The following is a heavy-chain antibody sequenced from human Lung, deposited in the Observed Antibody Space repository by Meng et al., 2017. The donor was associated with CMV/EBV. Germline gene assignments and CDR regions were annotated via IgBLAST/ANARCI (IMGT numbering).Heavy chain of an antibody. CDR3: AKAAYSSFARGRYYVEN. CDR2: INPDRGGT. J-gene: IGHJ4*01. CDR1: GYTFTGYY. V-gene: IGHV1-2*02. Sequence: ASVKVSCKASGYTFTGYYIHWVRQAPGQGLVWMGWINPDRGGTDYPQKFQGRVTMTRDTSISTAYMELTRLTSDDTAVYYCAKAAYSSFARGRYYVENWGHCTLVTVSS. D-gene: IGHD6-6*01.